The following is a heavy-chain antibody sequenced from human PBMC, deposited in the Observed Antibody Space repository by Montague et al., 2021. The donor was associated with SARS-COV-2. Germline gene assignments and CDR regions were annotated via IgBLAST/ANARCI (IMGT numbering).Heavy chain of an antibody. Sequence: SETLSLTCTVSGGSISSSSNYWGRIRQPPGKGLEWIGSIYYSGSTYYNSSLKSRVTISVDTSKNQFSLKLNSATAADTAVYYCARLVWFGELSSENWFDPWGQGTLVTVSS. V-gene: IGHV4-39*01. CDR2: IYYSGST. CDR1: GGSISSSSNY. CDR3: ARLVWFGELSSENWFDP. D-gene: IGHD3-10*01. J-gene: IGHJ5*02.